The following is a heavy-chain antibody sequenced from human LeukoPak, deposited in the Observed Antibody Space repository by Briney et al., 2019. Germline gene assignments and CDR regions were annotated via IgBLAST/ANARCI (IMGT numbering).Heavy chain of an antibody. CDR2: IIPIFGTA. Sequence: GASVKVSCKASGGTFSSYAISWVRQAPGQGLEWMGGIIPIFGTANYAQKFQGRVTITADESTSTAYMGLSSLRSEDTAVYYCASQGEYSSSSGWFDPWGQGTLVTVSS. J-gene: IGHJ5*02. D-gene: IGHD6-6*01. CDR1: GGTFSSYA. V-gene: IGHV1-69*13. CDR3: ASQGEYSSSSGWFDP.